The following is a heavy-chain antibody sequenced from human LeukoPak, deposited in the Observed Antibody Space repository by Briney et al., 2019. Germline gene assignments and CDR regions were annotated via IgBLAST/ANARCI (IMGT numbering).Heavy chain of an antibody. J-gene: IGHJ4*02. Sequence: GGSLRLSCAASGFTFSSYPMTWVRQAAGKGLEWVSTIGSSAGETHYADSVKGRFTISRDNSKNSLYLQMNTLRAEDTAVYCCAKCYYTSGSSGGRVFDYWGQGTLVTVSS. D-gene: IGHD3-10*01. V-gene: IGHV3-23*01. CDR1: GFTFSSYP. CDR2: IGSSAGET. CDR3: AKCYYTSGSSGGRVFDY.